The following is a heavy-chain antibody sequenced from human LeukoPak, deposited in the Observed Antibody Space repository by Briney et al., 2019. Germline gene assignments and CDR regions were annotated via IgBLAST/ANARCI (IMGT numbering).Heavy chain of an antibody. D-gene: IGHD1-1*01. Sequence: PGGSLRLSCAASGFSFGDYAMHWVRQAPGKGLEWVSGINWNSNSIGYADSVKGRFIISRDNAKNSLYLQMNSLRGEDTDLYYCAKGYGEAYYYYYMDVWGKGTTVTISS. V-gene: IGHV3-9*01. CDR1: GFSFGDYA. J-gene: IGHJ6*03. CDR2: INWNSNSI. CDR3: AKGYGEAYYYYYMDV.